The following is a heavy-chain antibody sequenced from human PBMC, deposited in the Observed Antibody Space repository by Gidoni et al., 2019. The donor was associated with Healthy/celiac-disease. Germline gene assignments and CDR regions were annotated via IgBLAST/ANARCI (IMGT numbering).Heavy chain of an antibody. J-gene: IGHJ4*02. Sequence: QVQLVDSGGGVVQPGRSLRLSCAASGFTFSSYGMHWVRQAPGKGLEWVAVISYDGSNKYYADSVKGRFTISRDNSKNTLYLQMNSLRAEDTAVYYCAKDSGGFFDYWGQGTLVTVSS. D-gene: IGHD2-15*01. CDR1: GFTFSSYG. CDR3: AKDSGGFFDY. CDR2: ISYDGSNK. V-gene: IGHV3-30*18.